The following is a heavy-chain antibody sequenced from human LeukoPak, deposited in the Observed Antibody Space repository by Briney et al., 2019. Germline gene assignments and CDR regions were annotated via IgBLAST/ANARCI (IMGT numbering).Heavy chain of an antibody. Sequence: GGSLRLSCAASGLTFSSAWMHWVRQTPGKGLVWVSRIQSDGTTTYADSVRGRFTISRDNAKNTLYLQMNNLRAEDTAVYYCARDGSYKFDYWGQGTMVTVSS. CDR3: ARDGSYKFDY. D-gene: IGHD1-26*01. CDR1: GLTFSSAW. V-gene: IGHV3-74*01. CDR2: IQSDGTT. J-gene: IGHJ4*02.